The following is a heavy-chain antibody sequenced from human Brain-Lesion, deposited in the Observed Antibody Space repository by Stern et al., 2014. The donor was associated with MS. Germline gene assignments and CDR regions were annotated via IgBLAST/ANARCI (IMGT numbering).Heavy chain of an antibody. Sequence: VQLVQSGGDLVQPGRSLRLSCAAFGFTFGDYAMHWVRQAPGKGLEWVAGISWNSGTCGYADAVKGRFTTSRDNAYSSLYLQMNSLRPEDTALYYCARDITGSAAYFAYWGRGTLVTVSS. D-gene: IGHD1-14*01. CDR2: ISWNSGTC. J-gene: IGHJ4*02. V-gene: IGHV3-9*01. CDR3: ARDITGSAAYFAY. CDR1: GFTFGDYA.